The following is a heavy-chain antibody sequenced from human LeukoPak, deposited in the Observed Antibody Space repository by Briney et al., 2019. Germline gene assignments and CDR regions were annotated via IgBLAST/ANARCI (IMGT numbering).Heavy chain of an antibody. CDR2: INSYGSNT. J-gene: IGHJ4*02. CDR1: GFTSSSYW. Sequence: PGGSLRLSCAVSGFTSSSYWMHWVRQAPGKGLVWVSRINSYGSNTNYDDSVKGRFTISRDNAKNTLYLQMNSLRAEDTAVYYCGRVRGSSSGWYDYWGQGTLVTVSS. V-gene: IGHV3-74*01. D-gene: IGHD6-19*01. CDR3: GRVRGSSSGWYDY.